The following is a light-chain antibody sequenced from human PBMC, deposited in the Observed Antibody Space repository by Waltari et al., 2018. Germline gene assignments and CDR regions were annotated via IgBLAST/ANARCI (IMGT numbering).Light chain of an antibody. Sequence: QAGLTQPPSVSRALRQTATPTCTGAYNHVGQRGHTGLQQHQGHPPQPLLYRDYRRPSGISERFSSSRSGNTASLTITGLQPEDEADYYCSSWDVRLDVYVFGPGTKLSVL. V-gene: IGLV10-54*04. CDR1: YNHVGQRG. CDR3: SSWDVRLDVYV. J-gene: IGLJ1*01. CDR2: RDY.